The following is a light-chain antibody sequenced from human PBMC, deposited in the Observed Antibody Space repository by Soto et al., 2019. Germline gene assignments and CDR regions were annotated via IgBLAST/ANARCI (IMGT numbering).Light chain of an antibody. CDR2: DVS. Sequence: QSVLTQPASVSGSHGQSITISCTETSSDIGGYNYVSWYQQHPGKVPKLMIHDVSNRPSGVSNRFSGSKSGNTASLTISGLQAEDEADYYCNSYTSSNTYVFGTGTKVTVL. V-gene: IGLV2-14*01. CDR1: SSDIGGYNY. J-gene: IGLJ1*01. CDR3: NSYTSSNTYV.